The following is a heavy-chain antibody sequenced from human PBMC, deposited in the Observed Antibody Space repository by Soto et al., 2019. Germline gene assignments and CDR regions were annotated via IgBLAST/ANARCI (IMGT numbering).Heavy chain of an antibody. J-gene: IGHJ4*02. Sequence: QIILKESGPPLVEPTQTLTLTCTYSGFSLRTTGVGVGWIRQPPGKALEWLGIIYWNDDKRYSPSLKNRFTLTSDISKSQVVLTMTNMDPVDTATYYCAHTWGLPFDYWGQGTLVIVSS. CDR2: IYWNDDK. CDR3: AHTWGLPFDY. V-gene: IGHV2-5*01. D-gene: IGHD3-16*01. CDR1: GFSLRTTGVG.